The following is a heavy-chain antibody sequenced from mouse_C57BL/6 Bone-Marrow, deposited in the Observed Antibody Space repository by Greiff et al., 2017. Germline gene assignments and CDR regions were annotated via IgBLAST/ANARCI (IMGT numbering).Heavy chain of an antibody. D-gene: IGHD2-3*01. Sequence: ESGPGLVKPSQSLSLTCSVTGYSITSGYYWNWIRQFPGNKLEWMGYISYDGSNNYNPSLKNRISITRDTSKNPFFLKLNSVTTEDTAAYYCARELLPLYYFDYWGQGTTLTVSS. CDR2: ISYDGSN. J-gene: IGHJ2*01. CDR1: GYSITSGYY. V-gene: IGHV3-6*01. CDR3: ARELLPLYYFDY.